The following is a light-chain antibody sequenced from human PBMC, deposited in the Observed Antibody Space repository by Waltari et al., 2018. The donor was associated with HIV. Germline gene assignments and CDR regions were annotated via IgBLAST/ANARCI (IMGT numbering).Light chain of an antibody. CDR1: SSDIGSYNL. CDR2: EVY. CDR3: SSYADNRGV. V-gene: IGLV2-23*02. Sequence: QSALTQPASVSGSPGQSITISCTGSSSDIGSYNLVSWYQQHPGKAPRLMIYEVYKRPSGCSNRFSGSKSGNTASLTISGLQAEDEADYYCSSYADNRGVFGAGTKVTVL. J-gene: IGLJ1*01.